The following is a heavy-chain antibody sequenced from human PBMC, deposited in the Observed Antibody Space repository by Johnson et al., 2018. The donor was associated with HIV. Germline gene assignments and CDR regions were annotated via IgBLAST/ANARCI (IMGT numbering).Heavy chain of an antibody. V-gene: IGHV3-23*04. D-gene: IGHD1-26*01. Sequence: VQLVESGGGLVQPGGSLRLSCAASGFTFSSYAMSWVRQAPGKGLEWVSAISGSGGRSYYADSVKGRLTLSRDNSNNTLYLQMNSLRAEDTAVYYCAKDGGSYGGAFDIWGQGTMVTVSS. J-gene: IGHJ3*02. CDR2: ISGSGGRS. CDR1: GFTFSSYA. CDR3: AKDGGSYGGAFDI.